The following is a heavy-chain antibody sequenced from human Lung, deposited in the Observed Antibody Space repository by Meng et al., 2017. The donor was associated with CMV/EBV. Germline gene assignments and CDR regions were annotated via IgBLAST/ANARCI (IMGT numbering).Heavy chain of an antibody. J-gene: IGHJ5*01. CDR1: GGVINVYY. CDR3: AGLLPSGKYVHHWFDP. D-gene: IGHD3-10*02. Sequence: SETLSLXCAVSGGVINVYYWSWIRQPPGKGLEWVGSISYDGTTSYNPSLNSRVTISLDTSKSQFSLKLTSVTAADTALYYCAGLLPSGKYVHHWFDPWGQGTXVTVYS. V-gene: IGHV4-59*12. CDR2: ISYDGTT.